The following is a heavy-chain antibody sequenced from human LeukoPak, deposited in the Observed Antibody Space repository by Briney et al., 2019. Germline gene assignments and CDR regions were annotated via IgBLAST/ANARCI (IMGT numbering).Heavy chain of an antibody. J-gene: IGHJ5*02. CDR3: ARGGSGSYFSWLDL. CDR2: INPNSGGT. V-gene: IGHV1-2*02. D-gene: IGHD3-10*01. CDR1: XYTXXGYY. Sequence: SCKAXXYTXXGYYIHWVRQAPGQGLECVGWINPNSGGTNYAQKFQGRVTMTRDTSIRTAYMELSRLRSDDTAVYYCARGGSGSYFSWLDLWGQGTLVTVSS.